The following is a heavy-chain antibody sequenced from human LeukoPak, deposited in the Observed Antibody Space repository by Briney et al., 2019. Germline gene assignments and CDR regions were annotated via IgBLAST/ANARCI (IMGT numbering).Heavy chain of an antibody. J-gene: IGHJ4*02. CDR2: ISAYNGNT. CDR3: ARTTYYYDSSGSLDY. Sequence: ASVKVSCKASGYTFTSYGISWVRQAPGQGLERMGWISAYNGNTNYAQKLQGRVTMTTDTSTSTAYMELRSLRSDDTAVYYCARTTYYYDSSGSLDYWGQGTLVTVSS. CDR1: GYTFTSYG. D-gene: IGHD3-22*01. V-gene: IGHV1-18*01.